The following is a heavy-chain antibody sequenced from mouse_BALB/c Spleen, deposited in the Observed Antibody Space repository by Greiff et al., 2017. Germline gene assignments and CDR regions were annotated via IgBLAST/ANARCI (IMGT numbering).Heavy chain of an antibody. J-gene: IGHJ3*01. CDR2: ISYSGST. Sequence: DVKLQESGPSLVKPSQTLSLTCSVTGDSITSGYWNWIRKFPGNKLEYMGYISYSGSTYYNPSLKSRISITRDTSKNQYYLQLNSVTTEDTATYYCGGGYDGYYAFAYWGQGTLVTVSA. CDR3: GGGYDGYYAFAY. V-gene: IGHV3-8*02. CDR1: GDSITSGY. D-gene: IGHD2-3*01.